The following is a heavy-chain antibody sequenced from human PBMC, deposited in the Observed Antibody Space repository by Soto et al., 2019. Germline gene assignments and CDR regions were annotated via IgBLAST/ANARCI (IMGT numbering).Heavy chain of an antibody. V-gene: IGHV4-31*03. CDR2: ISYSRAT. Sequence: TLSLTCSVSGGSISSAGYYWNWIRQHPGKGLEWIGYISYSRATYYDPSLKGRLTISADTSENQFSLKLSSVTAADTAVYYCARGYPSTHIDYWGQGTLVTVS. CDR1: GGSISSAGYY. D-gene: IGHD1-26*01. CDR3: ARGYPSTHIDY. J-gene: IGHJ4*02.